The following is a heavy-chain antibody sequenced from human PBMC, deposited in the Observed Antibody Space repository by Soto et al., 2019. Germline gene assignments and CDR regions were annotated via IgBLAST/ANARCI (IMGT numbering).Heavy chain of an antibody. Sequence: EVQLVESGGGLVKPGGSLRLSCAASGFTFSSYSMNWVRQAPGKGLEWVSSISSSSSYIYYADSVKGRFTISRDNAKNSLYLQMNSLRAEDTAVYYCAREEERVAGDASGYWGQGTLVTVSS. V-gene: IGHV3-21*01. CDR1: GFTFSSYS. CDR3: AREEERVAGDASGY. J-gene: IGHJ4*02. CDR2: ISSSSSYI. D-gene: IGHD6-19*01.